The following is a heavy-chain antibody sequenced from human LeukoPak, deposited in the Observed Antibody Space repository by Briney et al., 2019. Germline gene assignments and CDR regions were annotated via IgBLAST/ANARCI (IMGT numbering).Heavy chain of an antibody. J-gene: IGHJ5*02. CDR3: AKDMTGLTIFKGFDP. V-gene: IGHV1-2*02. CDR1: GYTFTGYY. Sequence: ASVKVSCKASGYTFTGYYMHWVRQAPGQGLEWMGWINPNSGGTNYAQKFQGRVTMTRDTSISTAYMELSRLRSDDTAVYYCAKDMTGLTIFKGFDPWGQGTLVTVSS. CDR2: INPNSGGT. D-gene: IGHD3-3*01.